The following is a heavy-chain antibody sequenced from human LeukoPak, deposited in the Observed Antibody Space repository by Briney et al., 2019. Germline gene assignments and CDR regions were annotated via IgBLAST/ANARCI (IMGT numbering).Heavy chain of an antibody. CDR1: GYTFTSYY. D-gene: IGHD3-22*01. CDR2: MNPNSGNT. CDR3: ARGAYYCDSSGYRVGKFFDY. Sequence: EASVKVSCKASGYTFTSYYMHWVRQATGQGLEWMGWMNPNSGNTGYAQKFQGRVTMTRNTSISTAYMELSSLRSEDTAVYYCARGAYYCDSSGYRVGKFFDYWGQGTLVTVSS. V-gene: IGHV1-8*02. J-gene: IGHJ4*02.